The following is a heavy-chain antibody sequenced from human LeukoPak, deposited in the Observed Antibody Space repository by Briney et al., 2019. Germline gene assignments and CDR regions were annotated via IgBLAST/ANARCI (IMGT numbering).Heavy chain of an antibody. CDR3: ARRGSYGSPPKT. CDR1: GGSFSGYY. Sequence: SETLSLTCAVYGGSFSGYYWSWIRQPPGKGLEWIGEINHSGVTNYNPSLESRVTMSVDTSKNQFSPKLSSGTAADTAVYYCARRGSYGSPPKTWGQGTLVTVSS. D-gene: IGHD1-26*01. V-gene: IGHV4-34*01. CDR2: INHSGVT. J-gene: IGHJ4*02.